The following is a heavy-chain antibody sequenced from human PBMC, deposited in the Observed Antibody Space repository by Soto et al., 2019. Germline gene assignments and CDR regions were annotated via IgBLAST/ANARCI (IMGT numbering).Heavy chain of an antibody. D-gene: IGHD5-12*01. CDR2: INHSGST. J-gene: IGHJ6*04. Sequence: SSETLSLTCAVYAGSFSAYHWSWIRQPPGKGLEWIGEINHSGSTNYNPSLKSRVTISVDTSKKQFSLKLSSVTAADTAVYCCARAREVATIWFYYALDVWGKGTTVTVSS. CDR1: AGSFSAYH. V-gene: IGHV4-34*01. CDR3: ARAREVATIWFYYALDV.